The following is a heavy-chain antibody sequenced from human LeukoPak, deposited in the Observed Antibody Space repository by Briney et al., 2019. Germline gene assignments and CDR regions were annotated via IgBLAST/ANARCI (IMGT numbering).Heavy chain of an antibody. CDR3: ARGRRYDILTGYFSDYNWFDP. J-gene: IGHJ5*02. D-gene: IGHD3-9*01. CDR1: GYTFTSYD. CDR2: MNPNSGNT. V-gene: IGHV1-8*01. Sequence: VASVKVSCKASGYTFTSYDINWVRQATGQGLEWMGWMNPNSGNTGYAQKFQGRVTMTRNTSISTAYMELSSLRSEDTAVYYCARGRRYDILTGYFSDYNWFDPWGQGTLVTVSS.